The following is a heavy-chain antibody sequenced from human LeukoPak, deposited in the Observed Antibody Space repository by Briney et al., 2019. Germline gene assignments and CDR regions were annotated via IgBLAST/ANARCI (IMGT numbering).Heavy chain of an antibody. CDR2: ISASSSFI. V-gene: IGHV3-21*01. CDR1: GFTFSHYS. Sequence: KAGGSLILSCAASGFTFSHYSMNWVRQAPGKGLEWVSSISASSSFIYYADSLKGRFTISRDNVKNSLYLQMNSLRAEDMAVFHCARGYCSRTSCEDFDYWGQGTLVTVSS. D-gene: IGHD2-2*01. CDR3: ARGYCSRTSCEDFDY. J-gene: IGHJ4*02.